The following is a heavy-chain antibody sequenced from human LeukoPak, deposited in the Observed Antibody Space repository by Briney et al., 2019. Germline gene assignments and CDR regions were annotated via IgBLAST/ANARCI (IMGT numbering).Heavy chain of an antibody. Sequence: SVKASCKASGGTFSSYAISWVRQAPGQGLEWMGGIIPIFGTANYAQKFQGRVTITADESTSTAYMELSSLRSEDTAVYYCARSDILTGYAFDIWGQGTMVTVSS. D-gene: IGHD3-9*01. CDR2: IIPIFGTA. CDR1: GGTFSSYA. CDR3: ARSDILTGYAFDI. V-gene: IGHV1-69*13. J-gene: IGHJ3*02.